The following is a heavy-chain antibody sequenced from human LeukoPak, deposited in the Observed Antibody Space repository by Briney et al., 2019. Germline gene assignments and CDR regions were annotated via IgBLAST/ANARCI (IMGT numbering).Heavy chain of an antibody. J-gene: IGHJ4*02. CDR2: ISYDGSNK. CDR1: GFTFSSYG. V-gene: IGHV3-30*18. Sequence: GGSLRLSCAASGFTFSSYGMHWVRQAPGKGLEWVAVISYDGSNKYYADSVKGRFTVSRDNSKNTLYLQMNSLRAEDTAVYYCAKDASFGELPNLFDYWAREPWSPSPQ. CDR3: AKDASFGELPNLFDY. D-gene: IGHD3-10*01.